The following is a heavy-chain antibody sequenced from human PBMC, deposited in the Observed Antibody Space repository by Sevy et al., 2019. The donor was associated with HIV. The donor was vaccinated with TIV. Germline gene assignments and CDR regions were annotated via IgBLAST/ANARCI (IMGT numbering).Heavy chain of an antibody. CDR1: GFTFSSYS. Sequence: GGSLRLSCAASGFTFSSYSMNWVRQAPGKGLEWVSSISSSSSYIYYADSVKGRFTISRDNAKNTLYLQMNSLRAEDMAVYYCARDLIYDFWRGSRAKNYYYYGMDVWGQGTTVTVSS. J-gene: IGHJ6*02. V-gene: IGHV3-21*01. CDR3: ARDLIYDFWRGSRAKNYYYYGMDV. D-gene: IGHD3-3*01. CDR2: ISSSSSYI.